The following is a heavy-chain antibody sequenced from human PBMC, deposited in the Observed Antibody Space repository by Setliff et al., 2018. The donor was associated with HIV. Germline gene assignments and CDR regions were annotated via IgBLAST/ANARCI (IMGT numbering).Heavy chain of an antibody. CDR1: GGSFSDYY. J-gene: IGHJ4*02. D-gene: IGHD3-9*01. CDR2: VNRGRRT. V-gene: IGHV4-34*01. CDR3: ARQTWEYYDTLTGYYRSPKNLDS. Sequence: SETLSLTCALYGGSFSDYYWSWIRQPPGMGLEWIGEVNRGRRTNYNSSLKSRVTISIDTSRNQFSLTVSSVTAADTAVYYCARQTWEYYDTLTGYYRSPKNLDSWGQGTLVTVSS.